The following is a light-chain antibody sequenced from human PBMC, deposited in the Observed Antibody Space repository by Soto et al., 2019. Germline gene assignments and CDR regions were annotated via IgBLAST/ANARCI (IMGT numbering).Light chain of an antibody. CDR1: QTVSSN. CDR2: GTF. CDR3: QQYNNLPYS. J-gene: IGKJ2*03. V-gene: IGKV3-15*01. Sequence: EGGMTQSQDTLSVSQGESATLSCWASQTVSSNLAWYQQKPGQAPRLLIDGTFTRATGVPARFSASRSGTEFTLTITSPQSEDFALYYCQQYNNLPYSFGQGTKVDI.